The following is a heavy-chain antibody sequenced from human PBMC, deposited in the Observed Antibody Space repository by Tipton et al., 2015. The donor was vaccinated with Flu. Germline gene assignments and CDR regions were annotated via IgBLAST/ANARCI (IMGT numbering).Heavy chain of an antibody. V-gene: IGHV3-53*01. D-gene: IGHD2-2*01. J-gene: IGHJ4*02. CDR1: GFTVSSNY. CDR2: IYSGGST. CDR3: ARSGYCSTTSCQYFDY. Sequence: QLVQSGGGLIQPGGSLRLSCSASGFTVSSNYMNWVRQAPGKGLEWVSIIYSGGSTDYADSVKGRFTISRDNSKNTLYLQMNSLRAEDTAVYYCARSGYCSTTSCQYFDYWGQGTLVTVSS.